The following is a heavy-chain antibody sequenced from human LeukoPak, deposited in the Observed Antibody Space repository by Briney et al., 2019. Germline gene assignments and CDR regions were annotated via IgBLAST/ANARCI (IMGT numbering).Heavy chain of an antibody. J-gene: IGHJ4*02. D-gene: IGHD5-18*01. CDR1: GGSISSSSYY. Sequence: PSETLSLTCTVSGGSISSSSYYWGWIRQPPGKGLEWIGSIYYSGSTYYNPSLKSRVTISVDTSKNQFSLKLSSMTAADTAVYYCARSDTAMVHDYWGQGTLVTVSS. CDR3: ARSDTAMVHDY. V-gene: IGHV4-39*01. CDR2: IYYSGST.